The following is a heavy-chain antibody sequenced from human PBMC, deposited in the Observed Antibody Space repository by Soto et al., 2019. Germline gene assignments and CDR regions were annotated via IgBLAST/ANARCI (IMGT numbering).Heavy chain of an antibody. D-gene: IGHD6-19*01. J-gene: IGHJ4*02. CDR1: GGTFSSYA. V-gene: IGHV1-69*13. CDR2: IIPIFGTA. Sequence: ASVKVSCKASGGTFSSYAISWVRQAPGQGLEWMGGIIPIFGTANYAQKFQGRVTITADESTSTAYMELSSLRSEDTAVYYCARGGIAVAGTYPAYFDYWGQGTLVTVSS. CDR3: ARGGIAVAGTYPAYFDY.